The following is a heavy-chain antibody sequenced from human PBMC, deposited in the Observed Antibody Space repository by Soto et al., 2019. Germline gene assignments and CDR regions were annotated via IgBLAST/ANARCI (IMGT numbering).Heavy chain of an antibody. CDR2: ISQRGSA. CDR1: GASISSVYW. V-gene: IGHV4-4*02. J-gene: IGHJ4*02. CDR3: ARYSAVSGTYYFDY. Sequence: QVHLQESGPGLVKPSGTLSLTCDVSGASISSVYWWSWVRQSPGKGLGWIGEISQRGSANYRPSLKSRVTMSLDTSKNQFSLRLTSVTAADTAVYYCARYSAVSGTYYFDYWGQGTLVTVSS. D-gene: IGHD6-13*01.